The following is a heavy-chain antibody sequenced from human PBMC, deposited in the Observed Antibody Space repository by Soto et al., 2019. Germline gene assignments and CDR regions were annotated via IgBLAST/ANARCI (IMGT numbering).Heavy chain of an antibody. Sequence: PSETLSLTCAVYVGSFSGYYWSWIRQPPGKGQEWIGEINNSGSTNYNPSLKSRVTISVDTSKNQFSLKLSSVTAADTAVYYCARLGCVTYYDFWSGYYRNWFDPWGQGTLVTVSS. CDR1: VGSFSGYY. D-gene: IGHD3-3*01. V-gene: IGHV4-34*01. J-gene: IGHJ5*02. CDR3: ARLGCVTYYDFWSGYYRNWFDP. CDR2: INNSGST.